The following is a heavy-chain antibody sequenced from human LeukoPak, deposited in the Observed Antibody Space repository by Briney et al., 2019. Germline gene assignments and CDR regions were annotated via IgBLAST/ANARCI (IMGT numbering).Heavy chain of an antibody. V-gene: IGHV3-23*01. CDR3: AKGPVSAIVAATTLDY. Sequence: GGSLRLSCAASGFTFSNYAMNGVRQGPGKGLEWGSRISMSTGSTYYADSVKRRFSISRDNSKNTVYLQMNSLRVEDTAVYYCAKGPVSAIVAATTLDYWGQGTLVTVSS. CDR1: GFTFSNYA. CDR2: ISMSTGST. J-gene: IGHJ4*02. D-gene: IGHD1-26*01.